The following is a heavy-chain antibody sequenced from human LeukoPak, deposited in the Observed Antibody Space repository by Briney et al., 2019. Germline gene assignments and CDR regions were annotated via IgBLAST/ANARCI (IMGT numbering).Heavy chain of an antibody. CDR2: IYHSGST. CDR1: GYSISSGFY. J-gene: IGHJ4*02. Sequence: PSETLSLTCTVSGYSISSGFYWGWIRQPPGKGLEWIGTIYHSGSTYYSPSLTSRVAISVDTSKNQFSLKLSSVTAADTTVYYCARDGDAGDYFDYWGQGTLVTVSS. D-gene: IGHD3-10*01. V-gene: IGHV4-38-2*02. CDR3: ARDGDAGDYFDY.